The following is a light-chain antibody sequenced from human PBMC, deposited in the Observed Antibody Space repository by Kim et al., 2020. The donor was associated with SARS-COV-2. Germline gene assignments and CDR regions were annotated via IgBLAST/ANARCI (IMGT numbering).Light chain of an antibody. V-gene: IGLV3-9*01. CDR3: QVWDSSTV. J-gene: IGLJ1*01. CDR2: RDR. CDR1: DIGSKS. Sequence: VSVALGQTARITCGGKDIGSKSVHWYQQKPGQAPVLVIYRDRNRPSGIPERFSGSNSGNTATLTISRAQAGDEADYYCQVWDSSTVFGTGTKVTVL.